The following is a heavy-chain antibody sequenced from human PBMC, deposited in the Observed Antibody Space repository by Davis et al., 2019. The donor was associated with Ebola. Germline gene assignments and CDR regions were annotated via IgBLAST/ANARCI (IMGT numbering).Heavy chain of an antibody. D-gene: IGHD5/OR15-5a*01. Sequence: PGGSLRLSCAASGFTVSSNYMSWVRQAPGKGLEWVPVIYSGGSTYYADSVKGRFTISRDNSKNTLYLQMNSLRAEDTAVYYCARESLLYYYGMDVWGQGTTVTVSS. J-gene: IGHJ6*02. CDR3: ARESLLYYYGMDV. CDR1: GFTVSSNY. CDR2: IYSGGST. V-gene: IGHV3-53*01.